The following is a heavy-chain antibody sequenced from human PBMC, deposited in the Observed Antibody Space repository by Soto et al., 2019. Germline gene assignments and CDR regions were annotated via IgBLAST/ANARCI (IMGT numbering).Heavy chain of an antibody. D-gene: IGHD3-22*01. Sequence: SETPSPTRTVPCGSISSSSYYWGLVRQPPGKGLEWIGSIYYSGSTYYNPSLKSRVTISVDTSKNQFSLKLSSVTAADTAAYYCARRGDYYDSSGYYYAPFDYWGQGTLVTVSS. J-gene: IGHJ4*02. CDR3: ARRGDYYDSSGYYYAPFDY. V-gene: IGHV4-39*01. CDR1: CGSISSSSYY. CDR2: IYYSGST.